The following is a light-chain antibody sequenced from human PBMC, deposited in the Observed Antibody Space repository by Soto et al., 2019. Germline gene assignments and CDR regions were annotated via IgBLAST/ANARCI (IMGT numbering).Light chain of an antibody. CDR3: QVWDSSTV. J-gene: IGLJ1*01. CDR2: RDS. V-gene: IGLV3-9*01. Sequence: SYELTQPLSVSVALGQTARITCGGNNIGSKNVHWYQQKPGQAPVLVIYRDSNRPSGIPERFSGSNSGNTATQTISRAQAGDEADYYCQVWDSSTVFGTGTKLTVL. CDR1: NIGSKN.